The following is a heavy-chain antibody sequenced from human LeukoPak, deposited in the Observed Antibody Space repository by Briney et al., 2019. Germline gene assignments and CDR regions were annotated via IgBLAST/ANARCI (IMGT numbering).Heavy chain of an antibody. V-gene: IGHV4-34*01. CDR1: GGSFSGYY. CDR3: AGYCSSTSCYLGNY. D-gene: IGHD2-2*01. CDR2: INHSGST. J-gene: IGHJ4*02. Sequence: SETLSLTCAVYGGSFSGYYRSWIRQPPGKGLEWIGEINHSGSTNYNPSLKSRVTISVDTSKNQFSLKLSSVTAADTAVYYCAGYCSSTSCYLGNYWGQGTLVTVSS.